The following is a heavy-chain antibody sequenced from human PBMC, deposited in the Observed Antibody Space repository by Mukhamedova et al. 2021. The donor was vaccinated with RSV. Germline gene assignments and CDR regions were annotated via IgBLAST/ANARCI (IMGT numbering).Heavy chain of an antibody. D-gene: IGHD6-13*01. V-gene: IGHV3-30*04. CDR1: SSYA. J-gene: IGHJ4*02. Sequence: SSYAMPWVRQAPGKGLAWVAVISYDGSNKYYADSVKGRFTISRDNSKNTLYLQMNSLRAEATAVHYCARDIAAAGDYWGQGTLVT. CDR2: ISYDGSNK. CDR3: ARDIAAAGDY.